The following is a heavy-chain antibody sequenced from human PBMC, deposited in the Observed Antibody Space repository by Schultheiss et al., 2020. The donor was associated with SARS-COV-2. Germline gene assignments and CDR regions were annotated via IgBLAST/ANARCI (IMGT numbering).Heavy chain of an antibody. CDR3: VKVRSSRQYFQH. J-gene: IGHJ1*01. D-gene: IGHD6-13*01. CDR2: ISSDGGGT. CDR1: GFTFSSHA. Sequence: GGSLRLSCAASGFTFSSHAMHWVRQAPGTGLQSVSAISSDGGGTHYADSVKGRFTISRDNSKNTLYLQMSSLRAEDTAVYYCVKVRSSRQYFQHWGQGTLVTVSS. V-gene: IGHV3-64D*06.